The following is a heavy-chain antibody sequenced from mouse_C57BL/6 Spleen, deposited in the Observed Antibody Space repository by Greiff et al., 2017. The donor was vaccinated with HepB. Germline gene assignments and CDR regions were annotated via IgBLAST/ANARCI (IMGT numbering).Heavy chain of an antibody. CDR1: GYTFTSYW. D-gene: IGHD4-1*01. CDR2: IYPSDSET. CDR3: ARTELGRTWFAY. V-gene: IGHV1-61*01. Sequence: QVQLQQPGAELVRPGSSVKLSCKASGYTFTSYWMDWVKQRPGQGLEWIGNIYPSDSETHYNQKFKDKATLTVDKSSSTAYMQLSSLTSEDSAVYYCARTELGRTWFAYGGQGTLVTVSA. J-gene: IGHJ3*01.